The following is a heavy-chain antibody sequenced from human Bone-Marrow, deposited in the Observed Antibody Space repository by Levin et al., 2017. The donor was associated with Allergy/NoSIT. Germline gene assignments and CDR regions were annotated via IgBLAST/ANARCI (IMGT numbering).Heavy chain of an antibody. V-gene: IGHV3-30*09. CDR1: GFTFSTYI. J-gene: IGHJ3*01. D-gene: IGHD2-21*02. CDR3: VKRVTPTHDAFEV. CDR2: ISAYDGNTK. Sequence: QAGGSLRLSCAASGFTFSTYIMHWVRQAPGKGLEWVAVISAYDGNTKFYADSVKGRFAISRDNSENTLYLQMNSLRTEDTAVYYFVKRVTPTHDAFEVWGQGTMVTVSS.